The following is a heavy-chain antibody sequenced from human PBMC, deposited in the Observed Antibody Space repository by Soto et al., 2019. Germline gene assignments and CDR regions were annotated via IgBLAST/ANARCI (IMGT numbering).Heavy chain of an antibody. CDR2: IYYSGST. CDR1: GGSISSGGYY. D-gene: IGHD3-10*01. V-gene: IGHV4-31*03. J-gene: IGHJ6*02. Sequence: PSETLSLTCTVSGGSISSGGYYWSWIRQHPGKGLEWIGYIYYSGSTYYNPSLKSRVTISVDTSKNQFSLKLSSVTAADTAVYYCAREGPLTMVRLGYYYGMDVWGQGTTVTVSS. CDR3: AREGPLTMVRLGYYYGMDV.